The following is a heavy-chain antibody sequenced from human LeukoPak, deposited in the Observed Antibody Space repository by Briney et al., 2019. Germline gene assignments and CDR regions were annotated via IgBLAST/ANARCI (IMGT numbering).Heavy chain of an antibody. D-gene: IGHD4-11*01. V-gene: IGHV3-21*01. Sequence: GGSLRLSCAASGFTLSSYSMNWVRQAPGKGLEWVSSISSSSSYIYYADSVKGRFTISRDNAKNSLYLQMNSLRAEGTAVYYCARDFGLLQWKDRGDAFDIWGQGTMVTVSS. CDR1: GFTLSSYS. J-gene: IGHJ3*02. CDR2: ISSSSSYI. CDR3: ARDFGLLQWKDRGDAFDI.